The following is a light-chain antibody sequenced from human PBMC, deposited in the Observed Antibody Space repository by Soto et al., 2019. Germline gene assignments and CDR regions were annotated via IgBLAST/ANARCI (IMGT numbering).Light chain of an antibody. CDR2: GAS. CDR3: HQYNNFWT. V-gene: IGKV3-15*01. CDR1: QSVSSR. Sequence: IVLTQSPANIAMSPCKTINISSRASQSVSSRLAWYHQKPGQSPRLLIYGASTRATGIPARFSGSGSGTEFTLTISSLQSEDFGLYYCHQYNNFWTFGQGTKVDIK. J-gene: IGKJ1*01.